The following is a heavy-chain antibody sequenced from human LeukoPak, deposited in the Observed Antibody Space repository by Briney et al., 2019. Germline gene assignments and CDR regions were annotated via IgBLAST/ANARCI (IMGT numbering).Heavy chain of an antibody. CDR1: GFTVSGNY. CDR2: ISGSGGST. Sequence: GGSLRLSCAASGFTVSGNYMSWVRQAPGKGLEWVSAISGSGGSTYYADSVKGRFTISRDNSKNTLYLQMNSLRAEDTAVYYCAKDQPPDFKYYFDYWGQGTLVTVSS. J-gene: IGHJ4*02. V-gene: IGHV3-23*01. D-gene: IGHD3-3*01. CDR3: AKDQPPDFKYYFDY.